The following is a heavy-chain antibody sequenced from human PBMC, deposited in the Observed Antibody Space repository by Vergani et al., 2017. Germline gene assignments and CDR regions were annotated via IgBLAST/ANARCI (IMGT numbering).Heavy chain of an antibody. CDR2: IWYDGSNK. CDR1: GFTFSSHG. D-gene: IGHD3-3*01. CDR3: ARWGNEKRRDF. V-gene: IGHV3-33*01. J-gene: IGHJ4*02. Sequence: QVQLVESEGGVVQPGRSLTLSCVASGFTFSSHGMHWVGQAPGKGLEWVAVIWYDGSNKYYGDSVKGRFTISRDNSKNTLYLQMNSLRVEDTAVYYCARWGNEKRRDFWGQETLVTISS.